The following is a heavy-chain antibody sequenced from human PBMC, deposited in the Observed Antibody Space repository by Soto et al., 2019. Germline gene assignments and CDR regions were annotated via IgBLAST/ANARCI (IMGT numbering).Heavy chain of an antibody. D-gene: IGHD2-2*01. J-gene: IGHJ4*02. Sequence: PGGSLRLSCAASGFPFSSYAMSWVRQAPGKGLEWVSSISLSTNYIYYADSVRGRFTISRDNAKNSVYLQMNSLRAEDTAVYYCAKASTCISTSCYLYYFDYWGQGT. CDR3: AKASTCISTSCYLYYFDY. CDR2: ISLSTNYI. V-gene: IGHV3-21*01. CDR1: GFPFSSYA.